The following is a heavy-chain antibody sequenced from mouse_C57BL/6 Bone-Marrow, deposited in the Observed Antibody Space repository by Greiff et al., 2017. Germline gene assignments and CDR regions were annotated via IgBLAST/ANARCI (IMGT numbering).Heavy chain of an antibody. V-gene: IGHV1-55*01. CDR2: IYPGSGST. CDR3: AIRGYYGRSYWYFDV. D-gene: IGHD1-1*01. Sequence: VQLQQPGAELVKPGASVKMSCKASGYTFTSYWINWVKQRPGQGLEWIGDIYPGSGSTNYNEKFKSKAQLPVDTYSSTAYMQLSSLTSGDSAFYYCAIRGYYGRSYWYFDVWGTGTTVTVSS. J-gene: IGHJ1*03. CDR1: GYTFTSYW.